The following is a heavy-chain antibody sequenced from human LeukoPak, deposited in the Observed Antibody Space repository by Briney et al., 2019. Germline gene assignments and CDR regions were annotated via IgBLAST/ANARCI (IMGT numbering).Heavy chain of an antibody. CDR1: GGSISSGGYY. D-gene: IGHD1-20*01. V-gene: IGHV4-30-2*01. CDR2: IYHSGST. Sequence: SQTLSLTCTVSGGSISSGGYYWSWIRQPPGKGLEWIGYIYHSGSTYYNPSLKSRVTISVDRSKNQFSLKLSSVTAADTAVYYCARESITGTSHYEYWGQGTLVTVSS. J-gene: IGHJ4*02. CDR3: ARESITGTSHYEY.